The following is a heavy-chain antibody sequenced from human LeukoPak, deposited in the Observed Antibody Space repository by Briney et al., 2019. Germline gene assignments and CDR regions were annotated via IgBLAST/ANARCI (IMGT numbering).Heavy chain of an antibody. D-gene: IGHD6-13*01. V-gene: IGHV3-48*03. CDR3: ARVGAPYSSSWDFDY. Sequence: PGGSLRLSCAASGFTFSSYEMNWVAQAPGKALEWVSYISSSGSTIYYADSVKGRCTISRDNAKNSLYLQMNSLRAEDTAVYYCARVGAPYSSSWDFDYWGQGTLVTVSS. CDR1: GFTFSSYE. CDR2: ISSSGSTI. J-gene: IGHJ4*02.